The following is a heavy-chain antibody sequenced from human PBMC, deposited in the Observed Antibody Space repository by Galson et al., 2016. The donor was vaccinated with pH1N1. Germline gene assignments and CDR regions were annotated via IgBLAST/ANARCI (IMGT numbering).Heavy chain of an antibody. Sequence: SLRLSCAASGFTFNNYAMSWVRQAPGKGLEWVLGIEDGGGGTEYADSVKGRFTISRDNSKNTLSLQMNSLRAEDTAVYFCAKADHIWASYFDYWGQGTLVTVSS. J-gene: IGHJ4*02. CDR3: AKADHIWASYFDY. V-gene: IGHV3-23*01. CDR1: GFTFNNYA. CDR2: IEDGGGGT. D-gene: IGHD2-21*01.